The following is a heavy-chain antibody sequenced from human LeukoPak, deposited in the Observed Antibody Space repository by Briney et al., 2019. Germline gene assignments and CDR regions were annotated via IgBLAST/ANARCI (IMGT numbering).Heavy chain of an antibody. V-gene: IGHV3-11*01. CDR1: GFTFSDYY. Sequence: GGSLRLSCAACGFTFSDYYMSWIRQTPGKGLEWVSYISSSGTTMEYANSVKGRFAISRDNAKDSLYLQMNSLEAEDTAVYYCAKGHTYGMIWGQGTLVSVSS. CDR3: AKGHTYGMI. J-gene: IGHJ4*02. CDR2: ISSSGTTM. D-gene: IGHD2-8*01.